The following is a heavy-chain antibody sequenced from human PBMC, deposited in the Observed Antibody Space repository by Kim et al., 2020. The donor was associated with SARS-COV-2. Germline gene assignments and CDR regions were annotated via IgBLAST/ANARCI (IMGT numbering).Heavy chain of an antibody. J-gene: IGHJ4*02. D-gene: IGHD6-19*01. CDR2: ST. Sequence: STSYADSVKGRFTISRDNAKNTLYLQMNSLRAEDTAVYYCARAVAGTVDYWGQGTLVTVSS. V-gene: IGHV3-74*01. CDR3: ARAVAGTVDY.